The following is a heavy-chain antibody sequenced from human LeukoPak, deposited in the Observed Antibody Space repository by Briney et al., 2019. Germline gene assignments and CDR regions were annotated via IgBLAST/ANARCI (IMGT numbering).Heavy chain of an antibody. CDR1: GFTFCDYA. CDR2: IRSKAYGGTT. Sequence: GRSLRLSCTASGFTFCDYAMSWFRQAPGKGLEWVGFIRSKAYGGTTEYAASVKGRFTISRDDYKSIAYLQMNSLKTEDTAVYYCTRPGPYYGSGSYNYWGQGTGVSVSS. J-gene: IGHJ4*02. V-gene: IGHV3-49*03. CDR3: TRPGPYYGSGSYNY. D-gene: IGHD3-10*01.